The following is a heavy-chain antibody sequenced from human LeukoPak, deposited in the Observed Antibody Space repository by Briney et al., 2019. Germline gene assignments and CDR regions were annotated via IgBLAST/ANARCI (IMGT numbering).Heavy chain of an antibody. CDR3: ARAYADY. Sequence: GGSLRLSCAASGFTFSNYWMSWVRQAPGKGLEWVANIKQDGSEKYYVDFVKGRFTISRDNVKNSLYLQMNSLRAEDTAVYCCARAYADYWGQGTLVTVSS. J-gene: IGHJ4*02. CDR2: IKQDGSEK. V-gene: IGHV3-7*03. CDR1: GFTFSNYW.